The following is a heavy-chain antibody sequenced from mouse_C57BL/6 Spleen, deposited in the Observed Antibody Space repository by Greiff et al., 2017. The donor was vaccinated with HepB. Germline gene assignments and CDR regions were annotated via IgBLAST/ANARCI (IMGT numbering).Heavy chain of an antibody. V-gene: IGHV1-15*01. CDR2: IDPETGGT. J-gene: IGHJ4*01. CDR1: GYTFTDYE. CDR3: TRRGPYYYGSSSMDY. D-gene: IGHD1-1*01. Sequence: VQLQQSGAELVRPGASVTLSCKASGYTFTDYEMHWVKQTPVYGLEWIGAIDPETGGTAYNQKFKGKAILTADKSSSTAYMELRSLTSEDSAVYYCTRRGPYYYGSSSMDYWGQGTSVTVSS.